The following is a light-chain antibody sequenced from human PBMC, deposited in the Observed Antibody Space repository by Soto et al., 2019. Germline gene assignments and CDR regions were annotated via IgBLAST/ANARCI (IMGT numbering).Light chain of an antibody. V-gene: IGKV1-5*03. J-gene: IGKJ5*01. CDR3: QQRSNWHPIT. CDR1: QSISNW. CDR2: KAS. Sequence: DIQIAQSPSSLSASVGDRVTITCRASQSISNWLAWYQQKPGKATKLMIYKASTLESGVPSRFSGSGSGTDFTLTISSLEPEDFAVYYCQQRSNWHPITFGQGTRLEIK.